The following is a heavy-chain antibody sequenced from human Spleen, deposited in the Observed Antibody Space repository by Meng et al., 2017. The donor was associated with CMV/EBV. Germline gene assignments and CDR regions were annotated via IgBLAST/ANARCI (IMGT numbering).Heavy chain of an antibody. CDR1: GFSFSTYT. CDR2: ISSSRSYI. Sequence: GGSLRLSCAPSGFSFSTYTLHWVRQAPGKGLEWVASISSSRSYINYADSVKGRFTISRDNAKDSLYLQMSSLRAEDTAVYYCARTMATTPYYGMDVWGQGTTVTVSS. V-gene: IGHV3-21*04. D-gene: IGHD1-26*01. J-gene: IGHJ6*02. CDR3: ARTMATTPYYGMDV.